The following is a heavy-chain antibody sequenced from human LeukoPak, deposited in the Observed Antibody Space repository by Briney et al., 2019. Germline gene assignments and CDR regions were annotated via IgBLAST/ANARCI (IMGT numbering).Heavy chain of an antibody. J-gene: IGHJ4*02. Sequence: PSETLSLTCAVSGYSISSGYWWSWVRQPPGKGLEWIGEVRHTGRTNYNPSLKSRVTISVDKSKNQFSLKLTSVTAADTAVYYCARNGDYSADSWGQGTLLTVSS. CDR3: ARNGDYSADS. D-gene: IGHD4-17*01. V-gene: IGHV4-4*02. CDR2: VRHTGRT. CDR1: GYSISSGYW.